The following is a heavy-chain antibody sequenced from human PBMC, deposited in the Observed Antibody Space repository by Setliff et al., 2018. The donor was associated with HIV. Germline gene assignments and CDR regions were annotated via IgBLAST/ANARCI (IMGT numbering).Heavy chain of an antibody. CDR3: TRELAFGRVLAINWFDP. V-gene: IGHV3-72*01. CDR1: GFIFSDYI. Sequence: QPSETLSLTCAASGFIFSDYIMHWVRQAPGKGLEWVGRSRNKANSYSTDYAASVKGRFTISRDVSKNSLFLQMNSLKTEDTAVYYCTRELAFGRVLAINWFDPWGQGTLVTVSS. CDR2: SRNKANSYST. D-gene: IGHD3-16*01. J-gene: IGHJ5*02.